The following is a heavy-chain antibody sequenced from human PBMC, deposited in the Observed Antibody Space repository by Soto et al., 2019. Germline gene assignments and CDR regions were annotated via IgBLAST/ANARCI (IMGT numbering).Heavy chain of an antibody. J-gene: IGHJ5*02. CDR3: ARDRRLGGSRWCFDP. Sequence: QLVQSGAEARKPGSSVKVSCMAAGGTFSRYAFSWIRQAPGQGLEWMGGIASVGGTPNYERKFRDRVTIVADKITNTTYMELTSLRSEDTAVYFCARDRRLGGSRWCFDPWGQGTLVIVSS. CDR2: IASVGGTP. D-gene: IGHD2-8*01. CDR1: GGTFSRYA. V-gene: IGHV1-69*06.